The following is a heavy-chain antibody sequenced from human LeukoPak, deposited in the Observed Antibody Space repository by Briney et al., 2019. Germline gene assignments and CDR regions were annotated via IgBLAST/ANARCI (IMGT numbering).Heavy chain of an antibody. J-gene: IGHJ3*02. CDR2: IKPDDSEI. V-gene: IGHV3-7*04. Sequence: GGSLRLSCVASGFTFTNNWMTWVRQVPGKGLEWVANIKPDDSEIYYVASVKGRFTISRDNAKNSVFLQMNSLRGEDTAIYYCARGRAIDIWGRGTMVTVSS. CDR3: ARGRAIDI. CDR1: GFTFTNNW.